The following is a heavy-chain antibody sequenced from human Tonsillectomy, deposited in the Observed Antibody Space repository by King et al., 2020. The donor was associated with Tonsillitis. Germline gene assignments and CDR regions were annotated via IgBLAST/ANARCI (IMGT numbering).Heavy chain of an antibody. CDR2: ISGSGGST. V-gene: IGHV3-23*04. CDR3: AKMGGYYDSGSYGYFDS. Sequence: VQLVESGGGLVQPGGSLRLSCAASGFTFSSSAMSWVRQAPGKGLEWVSAISGSGGSTSYADSLKGRFTISRDNSKNTLYLQMNSLRAEDSAVYYCAKMGGYYDSGSYGYFDSWGQGTLVTVSS. CDR1: GFTFSSSA. D-gene: IGHD3-10*01. J-gene: IGHJ4*02.